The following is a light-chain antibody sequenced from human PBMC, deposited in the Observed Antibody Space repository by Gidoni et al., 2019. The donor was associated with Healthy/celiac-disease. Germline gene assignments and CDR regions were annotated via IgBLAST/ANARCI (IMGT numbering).Light chain of an antibody. CDR2: AAS. CDR3: QQLNSYPFT. Sequence: ILLTKSPSFLSASVGDRVTITCRASQGISSYLAWYQQKPGKAPKLLIYAASTLQSGVPSRFSGSGSGTEFTLTISSLQPEDFATYYCQQLNSYPFTFGGGTKVEIK. V-gene: IGKV1-9*01. J-gene: IGKJ4*01. CDR1: QGISSY.